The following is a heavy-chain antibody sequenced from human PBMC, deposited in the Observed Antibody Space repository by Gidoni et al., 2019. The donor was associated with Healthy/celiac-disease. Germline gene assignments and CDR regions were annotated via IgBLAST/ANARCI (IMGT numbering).Heavy chain of an antibody. CDR3: ARDGYYDSSGLNWFDP. D-gene: IGHD3-22*01. J-gene: IGHJ5*02. Sequence: QVQLQESGPGLVKPSQTLSLTCTVSGCSISSGSYYWSWIRQPAGKGLEWIGRIYTSGSTNYNPSLKSRVTISVDTSKNQFSLKLSSVTAADTAVYYCARDGYYDSSGLNWFDPWGQGTLVTVSS. V-gene: IGHV4-61*02. CDR1: GCSISSGSYY. CDR2: IYTSGST.